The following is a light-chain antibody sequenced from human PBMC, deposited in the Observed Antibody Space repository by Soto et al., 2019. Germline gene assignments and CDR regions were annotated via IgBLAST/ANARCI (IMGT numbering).Light chain of an antibody. CDR1: QTLSSS. CDR2: GAS. Sequence: EIVLTQSPGTLSLSPGERATLSCRTSQTLSSSFLAWYQQKPGQAPRLLIYGASTRATGIPARFSGSGSGTEFTLTISSLQSEDFEVYYCQQYNNWPITFGQGTRLEIK. J-gene: IGKJ5*01. CDR3: QQYNNWPIT. V-gene: IGKV3-15*01.